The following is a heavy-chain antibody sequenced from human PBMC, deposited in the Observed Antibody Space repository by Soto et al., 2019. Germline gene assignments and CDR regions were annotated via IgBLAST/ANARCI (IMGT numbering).Heavy chain of an antibody. D-gene: IGHD3-22*01. CDR3: ARDPNDSSAYYHHYYYGMDV. Sequence: ASVKVSGKASGYTFTSYGIHWVRQAPGQRLEWTGWINAGNGNTKYPEKFQGRVTITRDTSASTAYLELSSLRSEDTAVYYCARDPNDSSAYYHHYYYGMDVWGQGTTVTVSS. CDR2: INAGNGNT. J-gene: IGHJ6*02. CDR1: GYTFTSYG. V-gene: IGHV1-3*01.